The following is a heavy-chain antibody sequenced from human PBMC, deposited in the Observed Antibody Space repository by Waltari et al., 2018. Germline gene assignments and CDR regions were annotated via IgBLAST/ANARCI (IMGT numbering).Heavy chain of an antibody. CDR2: ISRSSSHK. J-gene: IGHJ6*02. CDR3: ARDDSELARTSGMDL. Sequence: EDQLVESGGGLVKPGGSLRLACPGPGLPFVPYDMTGVRQAPGRGPEWVSYISRSSSHKYIADSVKGRFTISRDNARNVLYLQLDSLRAEDTAVYYCARDDSELARTSGMDLWGQGTMVTVSS. D-gene: IGHD1-7*01. CDR1: GLPFVPYD. V-gene: IGHV3-21*02.